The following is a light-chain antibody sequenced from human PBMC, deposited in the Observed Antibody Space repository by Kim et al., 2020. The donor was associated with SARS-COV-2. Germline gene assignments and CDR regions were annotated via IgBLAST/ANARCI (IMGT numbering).Light chain of an antibody. J-gene: IGKJ2*01. V-gene: IGKV1-5*03. Sequence: SASGGDRVTITCRASQSINSWLAGYQQKPGKAPKLLIYKASYLESGVPSRFSGTESETEFTLTISSLQPDDCATYYCHQYNSYPYTFGQGTKLEI. CDR3: HQYNSYPYT. CDR2: KAS. CDR1: QSINSW.